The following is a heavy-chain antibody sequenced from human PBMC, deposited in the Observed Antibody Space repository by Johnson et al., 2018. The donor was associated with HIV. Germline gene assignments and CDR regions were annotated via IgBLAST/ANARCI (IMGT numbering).Heavy chain of an antibody. CDR2: ISGSSSTI. V-gene: IGHV3-11*04. CDR3: ARRTVSELGDAFDI. D-gene: IGHD7-27*01. J-gene: IGHJ3*02. CDR1: GFTFSDYY. Sequence: QEQLEESGGGLVKPGGSLRLSCAASGFTFSDYYMNWIRQAPGKGLEWISYISGSSSTIYYADSVKGRFTISRDNSKNSLYLQMGSLRADDMAVYYCARRTVSELGDAFDIWGQGTMVTVSS.